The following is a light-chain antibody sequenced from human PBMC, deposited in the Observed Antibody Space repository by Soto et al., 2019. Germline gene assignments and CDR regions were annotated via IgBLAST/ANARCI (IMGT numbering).Light chain of an antibody. CDR1: QSVSNN. CDR3: QQYQYWLT. CDR2: GAS. Sequence: EIVMTQSPATLSVSPGEKATLSCRASQSVSNNLAWFQQKPGQVPRLLIYGASNRATGVSARFSGSGSGTKVHPPLRRLPAEDFAGYFWQQYQYWLTFRPGTKVEIQ. V-gene: IGKV3-15*01. J-gene: IGKJ1*01.